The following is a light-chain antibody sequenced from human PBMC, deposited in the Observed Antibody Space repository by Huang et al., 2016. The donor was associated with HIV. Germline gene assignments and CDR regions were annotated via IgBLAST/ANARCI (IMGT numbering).Light chain of an antibody. CDR3: QQLNSYS. CDR1: QGISSY. V-gene: IGKV1-9*01. J-gene: IGKJ2*01. CDR2: AAS. Sequence: IQLTQSPSSLSASVGDRVTITCRASQGISSYLAWYQQKPGKAPKLLIYAASTLQSGVPSRFSGSGSGTDFTLIISSLQPEDFATYYCQQLNSYSVGQGTKLEIK.